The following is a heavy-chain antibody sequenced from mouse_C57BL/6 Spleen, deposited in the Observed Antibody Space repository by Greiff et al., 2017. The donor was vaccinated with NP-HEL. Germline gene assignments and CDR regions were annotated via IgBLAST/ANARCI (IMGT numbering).Heavy chain of an antibody. J-gene: IGHJ2*01. Sequence: QVQLKESGPELVKPGASVKISCKASGYAFSSSWMNWVKQRPGKGLEWIGRIYPGDGDTNYNGKFKGKATLTADKSSSTAYMQLSSLTSEDSAVYFCARGDDYFDYWGQGTTLTVSS. CDR3: ARGDDYFDY. V-gene: IGHV1-82*01. CDR2: IYPGDGDT. CDR1: GYAFSSSW. D-gene: IGHD2-3*01.